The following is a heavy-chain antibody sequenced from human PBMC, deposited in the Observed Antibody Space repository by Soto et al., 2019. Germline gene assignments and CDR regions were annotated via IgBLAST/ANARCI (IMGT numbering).Heavy chain of an antibody. V-gene: IGHV3-7*01. CDR3: ARVYYDFWSGPRYFDY. D-gene: IGHD3-3*01. Sequence: PGGSLRLSCAASGFTFSSYWMSWVRQAPGKGLEWVANIKQDGSEKYYVDSVKGRFTISRDNAKSSLYLQMNSLRAEDTAVYYCARVYYDFWSGPRYFDYWGQGTLVTVSS. CDR1: GFTFSSYW. J-gene: IGHJ4*02. CDR2: IKQDGSEK.